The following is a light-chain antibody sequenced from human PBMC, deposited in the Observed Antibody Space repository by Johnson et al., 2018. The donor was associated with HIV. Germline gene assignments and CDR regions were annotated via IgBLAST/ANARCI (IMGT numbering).Light chain of an antibody. Sequence: QSVLTQPPSVSAAPGQTVTIYCSGSSSNIGNNYVSWYQQLPGTVPKLLIYDNNKRPSGIPDRFSGSKSGTSATLGITGLQTGDEADYYCGTWDSGLGAVYVFGAGTKVTVL. J-gene: IGLJ1*01. CDR3: GTWDSGLGAVYV. CDR1: SSNIGNNY. CDR2: DNN. V-gene: IGLV1-51*01.